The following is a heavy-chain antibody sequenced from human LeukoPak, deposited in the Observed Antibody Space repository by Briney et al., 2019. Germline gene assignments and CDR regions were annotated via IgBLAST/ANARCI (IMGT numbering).Heavy chain of an antibody. V-gene: IGHV3-15*01. D-gene: IGHD3-10*01. J-gene: IGHJ4*02. Sequence: GGSLRLSCAASGFTFTNAWMTWVRQAPGKGLEWVGRIKSKTDGGTTDYAAPAKGRFTISRDDSKNTLYLQMNSLKTEDTAVYYCTTAQFYGSGRFFDYWGQGTLVTVSS. CDR3: TTAQFYGSGRFFDY. CDR2: IKSKTDGGTT. CDR1: GFTFTNAW.